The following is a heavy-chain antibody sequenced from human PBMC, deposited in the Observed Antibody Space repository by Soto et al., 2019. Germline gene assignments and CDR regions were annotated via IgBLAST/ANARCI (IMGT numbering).Heavy chain of an antibody. D-gene: IGHD1-26*01. V-gene: IGHV4-31*03. Sequence: SETLSLTCTVSGGSISSGGYYWGWIRQHPGKGLEWIGYIYYSGSTYYNPSLKSRVTISVDTSKNQFSLKLSSVTAADTAVYYCASARVGATKLFDYWGQGTLVTVSS. CDR3: ASARVGATKLFDY. J-gene: IGHJ4*02. CDR2: IYYSGST. CDR1: GGSISSGGYY.